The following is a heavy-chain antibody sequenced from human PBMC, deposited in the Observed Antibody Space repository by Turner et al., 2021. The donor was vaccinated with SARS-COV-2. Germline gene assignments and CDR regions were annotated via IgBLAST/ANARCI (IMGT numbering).Heavy chain of an antibody. CDR1: GFTFSSYG. Sequence: QVQLVESGVGVVQPGRSLRLSCAASGFTFSSYGMPWVRQAPGKGLEWVALISYDGSNKYYADSVKGRFTISRDNSKNTLYLQMNSLRAEDTAVYYCAKDLGSGWHWGQGTLVTVSS. V-gene: IGHV3-30*18. J-gene: IGHJ4*02. D-gene: IGHD6-19*01. CDR2: ISYDGSNK. CDR3: AKDLGSGWH.